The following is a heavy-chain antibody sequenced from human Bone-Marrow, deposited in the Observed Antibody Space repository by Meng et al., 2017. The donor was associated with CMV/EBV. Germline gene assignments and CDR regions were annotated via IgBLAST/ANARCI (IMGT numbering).Heavy chain of an antibody. CDR1: GFTFSSYG. CDR2: IWYDGSNK. V-gene: IGHV3-33*01. CDR3: ARDSMSFDY. Sequence: LSCGACGFTFSSYGMHWVRQAPGKGLEWVAVIWYDGSNKYYADSVKGRFTISRDNSKNTLYLQMNSLRAEDTAVYYCARDSMSFDYWGQGTLVTVSS. J-gene: IGHJ4*02.